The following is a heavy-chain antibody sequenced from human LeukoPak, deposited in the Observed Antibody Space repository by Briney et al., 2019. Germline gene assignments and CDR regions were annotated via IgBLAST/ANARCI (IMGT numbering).Heavy chain of an antibody. D-gene: IGHD3-22*01. V-gene: IGHV3-9*01. CDR2: ISWNSGSI. CDR1: GFTFDDYA. J-gene: IGHJ4*02. CDR3: ARANYYDL. Sequence: GGSLRLSCAASGFTFDDYAMHWVRQAPGKGLEWVSGISWNSGSIGYADSVKGRFTISRDNAKNTLYLQMNSLRAEDTAVYYCARANYYDLWGQGTLVTVSS.